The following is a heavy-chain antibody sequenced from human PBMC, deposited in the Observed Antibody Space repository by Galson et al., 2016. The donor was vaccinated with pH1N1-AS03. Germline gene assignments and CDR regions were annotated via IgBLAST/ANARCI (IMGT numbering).Heavy chain of an antibody. Sequence: SLRLSCAASGFTFSHYGMHWVRQAPGKGLEWVAVISYDGSNEYYAASVKGRFTISRDDSKNTLSLQMNTLRSDDTAVYYCARDDYGGTSRLDYWGHGILVTVSS. CDR3: ARDDYGGTSRLDY. CDR1: GFTFSHYG. D-gene: IGHD4-23*01. CDR2: ISYDGSNE. J-gene: IGHJ4*01. V-gene: IGHV3-30*03.